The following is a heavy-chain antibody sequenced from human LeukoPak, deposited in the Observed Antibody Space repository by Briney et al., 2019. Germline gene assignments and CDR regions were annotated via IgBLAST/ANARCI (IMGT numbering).Heavy chain of an antibody. CDR2: IKQDGSDR. D-gene: IGHD6-13*01. V-gene: IGHV3-7*05. Sequence: GGSLRLSCAASGFTFSSYAMTWVRQAPGKGLEWVANIKQDGSDRYCVDSLQGRFTISRDNAKNSLYLQMNSLRAEDTAVYYCARGRRIAAPGTSYYYGMDVWGQGTTVTVSS. CDR1: GFTFSSYA. J-gene: IGHJ6*02. CDR3: ARGRRIAAPGTSYYYGMDV.